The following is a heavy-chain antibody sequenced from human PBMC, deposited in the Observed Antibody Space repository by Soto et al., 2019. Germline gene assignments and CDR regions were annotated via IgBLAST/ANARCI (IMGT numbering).Heavy chain of an antibody. CDR1: GYTFTSYG. J-gene: IGHJ4*02. V-gene: IGHV1-18*01. Sequence: QVQLVQSGDEVKKPGASVKVSCKASGYTFTSYGISWVRQAPGQGLEWMGWISAYNGNTNYAQKLQGRVTMTTDTATSTAYRELRSLRSDDTAVYYCAVVHYDDSSGYFDYWGQGTLVAVSS. CDR2: ISAYNGNT. CDR3: AVVHYDDSSGYFDY. D-gene: IGHD3-22*01.